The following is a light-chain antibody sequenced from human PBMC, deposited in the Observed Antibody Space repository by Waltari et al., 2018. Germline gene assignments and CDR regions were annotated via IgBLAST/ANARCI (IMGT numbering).Light chain of an antibody. J-gene: IGKJ1*01. CDR3: QHYVRLPVT. CDR1: QSVSRT. Sequence: EIVLTQSPGTLSLSLGERVTLSCRASQSVSRTLAWYQQKPGQAPRLLMYGASNRATSIPDRFSGSGSGTDFSLTVSRLEPEDFAVYYCQHYVRLPVTFGQGTKVEIK. V-gene: IGKV3-20*01. CDR2: GAS.